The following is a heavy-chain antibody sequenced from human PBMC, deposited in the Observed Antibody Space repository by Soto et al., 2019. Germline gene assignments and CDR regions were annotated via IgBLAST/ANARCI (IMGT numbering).Heavy chain of an antibody. CDR1: GAYA. CDR3: VRGGGYDSFDF. V-gene: IGHV4-30-2*01. J-gene: IGHJ4*02. D-gene: IGHD2-15*01. Sequence: GAYAWNWLRQPPEKGLEWLGYTSHLETTYYIPSFRSRLSLSIHRTRNQFFLSLSGMTAAAKAVYYCVRGGGYDSFDFWGQGIQATVSS. CDR2: TSHLETT.